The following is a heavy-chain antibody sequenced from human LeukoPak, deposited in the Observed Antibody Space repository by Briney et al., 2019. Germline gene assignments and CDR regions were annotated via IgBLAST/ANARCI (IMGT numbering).Heavy chain of an antibody. Sequence: ASVTVSFTASGYTFTIYGISWVGQDPGQGGEWMGWISAYNGNTNYSQKLQGRVTMTTDTSTSTAYMELRSLRSDDTAVYYCARGRRGYCSSTSCPDWFDPWGQGTLVTVSS. CDR2: ISAYNGNT. V-gene: IGHV1-18*01. J-gene: IGHJ5*02. CDR1: GYTFTIYG. D-gene: IGHD2-2*01. CDR3: ARGRRGYCSSTSCPDWFDP.